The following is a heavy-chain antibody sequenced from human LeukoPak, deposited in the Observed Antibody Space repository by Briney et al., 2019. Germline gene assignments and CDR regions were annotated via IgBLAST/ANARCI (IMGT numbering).Heavy chain of an antibody. J-gene: IGHJ6*03. V-gene: IGHV4-4*07. CDR2: IYTSGST. CDR1: GGSISSYY. CDR3: ARGKYSSSSPFGYYYYYMDV. D-gene: IGHD6-6*01. Sequence: SETLSLTCTVSGGSISSYYWSWIRQPAGKGLEWIGRIYTSGSTNYNPSLKSRVTISVDTSKNQFSLKLSSVTAADTAVYYCARGKYSSSSPFGYYYYYMDVWGKGTTVTVSS.